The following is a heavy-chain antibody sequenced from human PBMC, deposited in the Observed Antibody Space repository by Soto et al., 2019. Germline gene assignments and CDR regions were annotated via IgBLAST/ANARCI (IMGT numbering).Heavy chain of an antibody. J-gene: IGHJ3*02. Sequence: SETLSLTCTVSGGSISHYYWSWIRQPPGKGLQWIGYIHYSGNTNYNPSLRSRVTISVNMSKNQFSLKVNSVTAADTAIYYCARELDNDGPDAFDIWGQGTTVTVSS. D-gene: IGHD1-1*01. CDR1: GGSISHYY. CDR3: ARELDNDGPDAFDI. CDR2: IHYSGNT. V-gene: IGHV4-59*01.